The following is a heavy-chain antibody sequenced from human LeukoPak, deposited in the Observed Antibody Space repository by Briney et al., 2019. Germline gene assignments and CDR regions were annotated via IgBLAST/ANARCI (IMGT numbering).Heavy chain of an antibody. D-gene: IGHD4-17*01. CDR2: IYSGGST. J-gene: IGHJ6*02. V-gene: IGHV3-53*01. CDR3: ASPSPYGDFAPSYYGMDV. Sequence: PGGSLRLSCAASGLTVSSNYMSWVRQAPGKGLEWVSVIYSGGSTYYADSVNGRFTISRHNSKNTLYLQMISLRAEDTAVYYCASPSPYGDFAPSYYGMDVWGQGTTVTVSS. CDR1: GLTVSSNY.